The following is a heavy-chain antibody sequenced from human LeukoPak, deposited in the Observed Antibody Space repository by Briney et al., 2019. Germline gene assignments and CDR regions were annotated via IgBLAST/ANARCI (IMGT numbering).Heavy chain of an antibody. J-gene: IGHJ6*02. Sequence: ASVKVSCKASGGTFSSYAISWVRQAPGQGLEWMGGIIPIFGTANYAQKFQGRVTITADESTSTAYMELSSLRSEDTAVCYCARGAPESHYGMDVWGQGTTVTVSS. D-gene: IGHD1-14*01. V-gene: IGHV1-69*13. CDR2: IIPIFGTA. CDR3: ARGAPESHYGMDV. CDR1: GGTFSSYA.